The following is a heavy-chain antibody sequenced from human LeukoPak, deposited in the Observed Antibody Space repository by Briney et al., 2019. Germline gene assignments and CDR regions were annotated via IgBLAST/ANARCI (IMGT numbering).Heavy chain of an antibody. Sequence: GGSLRLSCAASGFTFSSYAMSWVRQAPGKGLEWVSAISGSGGSTYYADSVKGRFTISRDNSKNTLYLQMNSLRAEDTAVYYCAKDRSGYDFWSGYSNWFDPWGQGTLVTVSP. CDR1: GFTFSSYA. J-gene: IGHJ5*02. CDR3: AKDRSGYDFWSGYSNWFDP. CDR2: ISGSGGST. V-gene: IGHV3-23*01. D-gene: IGHD3-3*01.